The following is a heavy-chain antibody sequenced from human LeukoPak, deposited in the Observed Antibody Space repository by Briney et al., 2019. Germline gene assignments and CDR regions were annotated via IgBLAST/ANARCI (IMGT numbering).Heavy chain of an antibody. CDR3: ARGYYHDSK. V-gene: IGHV4-4*02. CDR2: IHHSGST. CDR1: GCSISTDNW. Sequence: SGTLSLTCAVSGCSISTDNWWTWVRQPPGKGLKWIGEIHHSGSTNYNPSLKSRVTISVDKSKNQFSLTLSSVTAADTAVYYCARGYYHDSKWGQGTLVTVSS. J-gene: IGHJ4*02. D-gene: IGHD3-22*01.